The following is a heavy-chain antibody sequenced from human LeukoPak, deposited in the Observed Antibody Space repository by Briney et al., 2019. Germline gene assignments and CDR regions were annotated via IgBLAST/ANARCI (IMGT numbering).Heavy chain of an antibody. CDR2: ISAYNGNT. Sequence: GASVKVSCKASGSTFTSYGISWVRQAPGQGLEWMGWISAYNGNTNYAQKLQGRVTMTTDTSTSTAYMELRSLTSDDTAVYYCARVPYYYDSSGPIGNRIDYWGQGTLVTVSS. CDR1: GSTFTSYG. CDR3: ARVPYYYDSSGPIGNRIDY. J-gene: IGHJ4*02. D-gene: IGHD3-22*01. V-gene: IGHV1-18*01.